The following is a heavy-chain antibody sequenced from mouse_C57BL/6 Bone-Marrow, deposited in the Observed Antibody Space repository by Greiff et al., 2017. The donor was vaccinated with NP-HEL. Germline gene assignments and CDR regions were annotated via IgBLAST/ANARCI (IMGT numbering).Heavy chain of an antibody. CDR2: IWTGGGP. CDR1: GFSFTSSA. Sequence: VQLQESGPGLVAPSQSLSITCTVSGFSFTSSAISWVRPPPGKGLAWLGVIWTGGGPNYHSALKSRLSISKDNAKSQVFLKMNSLQTDDTTRYYCARSGEAFDYWGQGTTLTVSS. CDR3: ARSGEAFDY. J-gene: IGHJ2*01. V-gene: IGHV2-9-1*01.